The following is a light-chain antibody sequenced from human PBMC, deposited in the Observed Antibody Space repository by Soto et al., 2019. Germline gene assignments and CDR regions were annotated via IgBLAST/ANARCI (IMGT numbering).Light chain of an antibody. CDR3: SSYTSSSTV. CDR2: EVS. CDR1: SSDVGGYNY. Sequence: QSVLTQPASVSGSPGQSTTISCTGTSSDVGGYNYVSWYQQHPGKAPKLMIYEVSNRPSGVSNRFSGSKSGNTASLTISGLQAEDEADYYCSSYTSSSTVFGGGTKLTVL. V-gene: IGLV2-14*01. J-gene: IGLJ3*02.